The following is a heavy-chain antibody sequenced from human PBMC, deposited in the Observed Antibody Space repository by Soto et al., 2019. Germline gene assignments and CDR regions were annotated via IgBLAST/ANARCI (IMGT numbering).Heavy chain of an antibody. Sequence: GESLKISWKGSGYSFTKDWIGWVRQMPGKGLEWMGIIYPGDSDTRYSPSFQGQVTISADKSISTAYLQCSSLKASDTAMYYCARHLRVGAIDAFDIWGQGTMVTVSS. CDR1: GYSFTKDW. V-gene: IGHV5-51*01. CDR2: IYPGDSDT. D-gene: IGHD1-26*01. J-gene: IGHJ3*02. CDR3: ARHLRVGAIDAFDI.